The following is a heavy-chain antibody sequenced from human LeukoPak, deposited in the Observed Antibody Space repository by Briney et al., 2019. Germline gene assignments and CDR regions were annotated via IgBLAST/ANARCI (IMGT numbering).Heavy chain of an antibody. D-gene: IGHD6-19*01. CDR2: ISGSGGST. J-gene: IGHJ4*02. V-gene: IGHV3-23*01. Sequence: QTGGSLRLSCAASGFTFSSYAMSWVRRAPGKGLEWVSAISGSGGSTYYADSVKGRFTISRDNAKNSLYLQMNSLRAEDTAVYYCARPVAGYYFDYWGQGTLVTVSS. CDR1: GFTFSSYA. CDR3: ARPVAGYYFDY.